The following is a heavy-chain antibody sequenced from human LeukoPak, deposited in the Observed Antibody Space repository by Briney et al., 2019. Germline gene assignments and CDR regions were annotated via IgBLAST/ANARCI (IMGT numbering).Heavy chain of an antibody. CDR2: ISGSGGST. D-gene: IGHD6-13*01. CDR1: GFTFSSYA. J-gene: IGHJ4*02. CDR3: AKDLSLYSGVAAADSVMVVY. V-gene: IGHV3-23*01. Sequence: PGGSLRLSCAASGFTFSSYAMSWVRQAPGKGLEWVSAISGSGGSTYYADSVKGRFTISRDNSKNTLYLQMNSLRAEDTAVYYCAKDLSLYSGVAAADSVMVVYWGQGTLVTVSS.